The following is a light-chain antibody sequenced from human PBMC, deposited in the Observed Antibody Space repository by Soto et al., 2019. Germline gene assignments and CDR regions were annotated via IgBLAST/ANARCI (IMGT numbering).Light chain of an antibody. J-gene: IGKJ2*01. Sequence: DIVVTQTPLSLSVTPGQPASISCKSSQSLLHTTGKTHLYWYLQRPGQPPQLQIYEVSNRLSGVADRFSGGGSVTEFKLTISGVVAEDVGVYYCVPCIQIPYPFGQGTKLEI. V-gene: IGKV2D-29*01. CDR1: QSLLHTTGKTH. CDR2: EVS. CDR3: VPCIQIPYP.